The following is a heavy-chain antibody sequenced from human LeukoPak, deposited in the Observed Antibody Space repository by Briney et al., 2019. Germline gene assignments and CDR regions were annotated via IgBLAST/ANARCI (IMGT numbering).Heavy chain of an antibody. Sequence: GGSLRLSCAASGFTFSDYYMSWIRQAPGKGLEWVSYISSSGSTIYYADSVKGRFTISRDNAKNSLYLQMNSLRAEDTAVYYCARVRFDCSSTSCYGFDPWGQGTLVTVSS. V-gene: IGHV3-11*01. D-gene: IGHD2-2*01. CDR1: GFTFSDYY. CDR2: ISSSGSTI. J-gene: IGHJ5*02. CDR3: ARVRFDCSSTSCYGFDP.